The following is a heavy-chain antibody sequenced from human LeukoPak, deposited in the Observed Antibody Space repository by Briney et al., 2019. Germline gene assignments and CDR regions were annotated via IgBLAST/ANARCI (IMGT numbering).Heavy chain of an antibody. Sequence: GGSLRLSCAASGFTFSSYGMHWVRQAPDKGLEGVAFIRSDGSNKYYADSVKGRFTISRDNSKNTLFLQMNSLRPEDTAAYYCAKDAEYYDSSGYYYHYYFDYWGQGTLVTVSS. J-gene: IGHJ4*02. CDR3: AKDAEYYDSSGYYYHYYFDY. V-gene: IGHV3-30*02. CDR1: GFTFSSYG. CDR2: IRSDGSNK. D-gene: IGHD3-22*01.